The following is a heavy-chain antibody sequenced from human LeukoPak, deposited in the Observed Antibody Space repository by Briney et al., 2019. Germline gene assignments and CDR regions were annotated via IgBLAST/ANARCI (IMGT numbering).Heavy chain of an antibody. D-gene: IGHD6-13*01. CDR3: TRVFVGDEYSSSGY. CDR1: GFTFRRYY. Sequence: PGGSLRLSCAASGFTFRRYYMHWVRHAPGKGLVWVSRINSDGRSTTYADSVRGRFTVSRDNAKNTLYLQMNSLKVEDTAMYYCTRVFVGDEYSSSGYWGQGTLVTVSS. CDR2: INSDGRST. V-gene: IGHV3-74*01. J-gene: IGHJ4*02.